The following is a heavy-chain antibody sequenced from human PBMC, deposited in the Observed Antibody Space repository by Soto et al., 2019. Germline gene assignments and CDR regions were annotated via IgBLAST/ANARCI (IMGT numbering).Heavy chain of an antibody. Sequence: EVQLVESGGGLVQPGGSLRLSCAASGFTFSSYWMHWVRQAPGKGLVWVSRINSDGSSTSYADSVKGRFTISRDNAKNTLYLQMNSLRAEDTAVYYCARVWSYYYDSSGYYDAFDIWGQGTMVTVSS. J-gene: IGHJ3*02. D-gene: IGHD3-22*01. CDR3: ARVWSYYYDSSGYYDAFDI. CDR2: INSDGSST. CDR1: GFTFSSYW. V-gene: IGHV3-74*01.